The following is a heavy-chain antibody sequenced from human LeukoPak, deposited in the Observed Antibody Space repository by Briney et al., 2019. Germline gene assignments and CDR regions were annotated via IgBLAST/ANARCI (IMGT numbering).Heavy chain of an antibody. D-gene: IGHD5-18*01. CDR2: LSGSGGST. J-gene: IGHJ3*02. CDR1: GFTFSGYA. Sequence: GGSLRLSCAASGFTFSGYAMSWVRQAPGKGLEWVSALSGSGGSTYYADSVKGRFTISRDNSKNTLYLQMNSLRAEDTAVYYCARSRSGYSYDHAAFEIWGQGTMVTVSS. CDR3: ARSRSGYSYDHAAFEI. V-gene: IGHV3-23*01.